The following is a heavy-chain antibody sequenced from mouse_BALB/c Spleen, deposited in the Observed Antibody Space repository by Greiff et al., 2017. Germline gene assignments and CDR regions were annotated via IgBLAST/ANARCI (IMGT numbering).Heavy chain of an antibody. V-gene: IGHV5-9-3*01. D-gene: IGHD4-1*01. J-gene: IGHJ2*01. CDR1: GFTFSSYA. Sequence: DVKLVESGGGLVKPGGSLKLSCAASGFTFSSYAMSWVRQTPEKRLEWVATISSGGSYTYYPDSVKGRFTISRDNAKNTLYLQMSSLRSEDTAMYYCASPWDFDYWGQGTTLTVSS. CDR2: ISSGGSYT. CDR3: ASPWDFDY.